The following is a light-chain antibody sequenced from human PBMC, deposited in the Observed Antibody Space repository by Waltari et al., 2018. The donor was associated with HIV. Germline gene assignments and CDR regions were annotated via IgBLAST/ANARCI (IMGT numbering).Light chain of an antibody. V-gene: IGKV4-1*01. CDR1: QSLVYSYNNKNY. Sequence: DIVVTQYPDSPAASPGGGAATNCKSTQSLVYSYNNKNYLAWYQKKPGQPPKLLIYWASTRASGVPARFSGSGSGTNFTLTINGLQAEDVAIYYCQQFNTSTWSFGPGTRVEI. J-gene: IGKJ1*01. CDR3: QQFNTSTWS. CDR2: WAS.